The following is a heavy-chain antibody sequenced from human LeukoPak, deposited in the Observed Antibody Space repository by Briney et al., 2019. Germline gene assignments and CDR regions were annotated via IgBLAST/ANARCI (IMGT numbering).Heavy chain of an antibody. CDR1: GFTFSSYA. CDR2: ISYDGGNK. Sequence: GGSLRLSCAASGFTFSSYAMHWVRQAPGKGLEWVAVISYDGGNKYYADSVKGRFTISRDNSKNTLYLQMNSLRAEDTAVYYCARDPRVPIAAAGTGGQGTLVTVSS. J-gene: IGHJ4*02. D-gene: IGHD6-13*01. CDR3: ARDPRVPIAAAGT. V-gene: IGHV3-30-3*01.